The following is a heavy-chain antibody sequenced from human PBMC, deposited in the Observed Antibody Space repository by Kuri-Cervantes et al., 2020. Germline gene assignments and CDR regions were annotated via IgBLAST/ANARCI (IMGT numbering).Heavy chain of an antibody. CDR2: IYTSGST. D-gene: IGHD6-13*01. CDR3: ARDNAAALDY. V-gene: IGHV4-59*10. Sequence: SETLSLTCAVYGGSFSGYYWSWIRQPPGKGLEWIGRIYTSGSTNYNPSLKSRVTMSVDTSKNQFSLKLSSVTAADTAVYYCARDNAAALDYWGQGTLVTVSS. CDR1: GGSFSGYY. J-gene: IGHJ4*02.